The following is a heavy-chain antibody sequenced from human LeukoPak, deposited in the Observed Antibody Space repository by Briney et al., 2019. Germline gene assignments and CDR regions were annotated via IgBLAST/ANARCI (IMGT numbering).Heavy chain of an antibody. Sequence: ASVKVSCKASGYTFTSYYMHWVRQAPGQGLEWMGIINPSGGSTSYAQKFQGRVTMARDTSTSTVYMELSSLRSEDTAVYYCARGRNIEMTTMSGGSDYWGQGTLVTVSS. J-gene: IGHJ4*02. CDR1: GYTFTSYY. D-gene: IGHD5-24*01. CDR2: INPSGGST. V-gene: IGHV1-46*01. CDR3: ARGRNIEMTTMSGGSDY.